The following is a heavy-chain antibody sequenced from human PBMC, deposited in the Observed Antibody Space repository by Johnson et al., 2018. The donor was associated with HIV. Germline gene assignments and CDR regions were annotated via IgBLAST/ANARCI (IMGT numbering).Heavy chain of an antibody. D-gene: IGHD3-10*01. V-gene: IGHV3-30*03. J-gene: IGHJ3*02. Sequence: QVQLVESGGGVVQPGRSLRLSCAASGFTFSSYGMPWARQAPGKGLEWVAVISYDGSNKYYADSVKGRFTISRDNSKNTLYLQLSSLRSEDTAVYYCSRDSGVPGNDAFDIWGQGTMVTVSS. CDR1: GFTFSSYG. CDR3: SRDSGVPGNDAFDI. CDR2: ISYDGSNK.